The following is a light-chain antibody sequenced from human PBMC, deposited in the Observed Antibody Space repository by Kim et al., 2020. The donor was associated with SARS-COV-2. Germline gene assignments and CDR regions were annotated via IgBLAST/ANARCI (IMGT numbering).Light chain of an antibody. V-gene: IGKV1-16*02. Sequence: ASIGDRVTLTCRASQDVNIYLAWFQQKPGKAPKSLIYAASSLQTGVPSKFSGSGSKTDFTLTIVNLQPEDFAIYYCQQYKSYPPTFGQGTRLEIK. CDR3: QQYKSYPPT. J-gene: IGKJ5*01. CDR1: QDVNIY. CDR2: AAS.